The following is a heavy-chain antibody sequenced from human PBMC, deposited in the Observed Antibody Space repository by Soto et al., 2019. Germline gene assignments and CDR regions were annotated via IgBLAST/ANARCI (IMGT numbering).Heavy chain of an antibody. Sequence: GGSLRLSCAASGFTFSSYAMSWVRQAPGKGLEWVSAISGSGGSTYYADSVKGRFTISRDNSKNTLYLQMNSLRAEDTAVYYCAREALYYYDSSGPPDAFDIWGQGTMVTVSS. CDR2: ISGSGGST. J-gene: IGHJ3*02. CDR1: GFTFSSYA. CDR3: AREALYYYDSSGPPDAFDI. D-gene: IGHD3-22*01. V-gene: IGHV3-23*01.